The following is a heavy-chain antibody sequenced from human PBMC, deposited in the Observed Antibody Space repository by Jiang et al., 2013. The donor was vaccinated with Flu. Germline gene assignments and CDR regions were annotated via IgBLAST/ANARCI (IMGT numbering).Heavy chain of an antibody. CDR3: ARRYSNSPSDY. CDR2: ISTYNSNT. J-gene: IGHJ4*02. Sequence: SGAEVKKPGASVKVSCKASGYTFTDYGISWVRQAPGQGLEWMAWISTYNSNTYYAQKFQDRVTVTTDTSTSTAYMEVRSLRSDDTAIYYCARRYSNSPSDYWGQGSLVTVSS. D-gene: IGHD6-13*01. CDR1: GYTFTDYG. V-gene: IGHV1-18*01.